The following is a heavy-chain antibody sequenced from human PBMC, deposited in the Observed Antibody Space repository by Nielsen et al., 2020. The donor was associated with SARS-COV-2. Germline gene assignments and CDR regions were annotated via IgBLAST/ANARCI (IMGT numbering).Heavy chain of an antibody. Sequence: GSLRLSCTVSGGSISSGGYYWSWIRQHPGKGLEWIGYIYYSGSTNYNPSLKSRVTISVDTSKNQFSLKLSSVTAADTAVYYCARHGLLWFGEPHYYMDVWGKGTTVTVSS. CDR1: GGSISSGGYY. J-gene: IGHJ6*03. D-gene: IGHD3-10*01. CDR2: IYYSGST. V-gene: IGHV4-61*08. CDR3: ARHGLLWFGEPHYYMDV.